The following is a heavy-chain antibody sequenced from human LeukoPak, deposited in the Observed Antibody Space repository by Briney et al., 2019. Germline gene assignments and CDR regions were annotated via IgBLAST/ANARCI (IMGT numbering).Heavy chain of an antibody. D-gene: IGHD1-26*01. CDR3: AGEGSGSYLYYYYGMDV. V-gene: IGHV1-46*01. Sequence: ASVKVSCKASGYTFTSYYMHWVRQAPGQGLEWMGIINPSGGSTSYAQKFQGRVTMTRDTSTSTVYMELSSPRSEDTAVYYCAGEGSGSYLYYYYGMDVWGQGTTVTVSS. CDR2: INPSGGST. CDR1: GYTFTSYY. J-gene: IGHJ6*02.